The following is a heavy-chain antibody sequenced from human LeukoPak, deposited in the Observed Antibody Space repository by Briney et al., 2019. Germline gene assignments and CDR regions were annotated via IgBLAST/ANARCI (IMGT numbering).Heavy chain of an antibody. CDR3: AIGANSGYDFFGGFGY. V-gene: IGHV1-69*04. D-gene: IGHD5-12*01. CDR2: IIPILGIA. Sequence: GASVKVSCKASGGTFSSYAISWVRQAPGQGLEWMGRIIPILGIANYAQKFQGRVTITADKSTSTAYMELSSLRSEDTAVYYCAIGANSGYDFFGGFGYWGQGTLVTVSS. J-gene: IGHJ4*02. CDR1: GGTFSSYA.